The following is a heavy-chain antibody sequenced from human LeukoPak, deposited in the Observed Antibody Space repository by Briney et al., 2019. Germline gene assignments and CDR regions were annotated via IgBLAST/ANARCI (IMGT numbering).Heavy chain of an antibody. CDR1: GFTFDDYA. V-gene: IGHV3-9*01. CDR2: ISWNSGSI. D-gene: IGHD1-1*01. J-gene: IGHJ4*02. Sequence: GRSLRLSCAASGFTFDDYAMHWVRQAPGKGLEWVSGISWNSGSIGYADSVKGRFTISRDNAKNSLYLQMNSLRAEDTAVYYCAREQNENFDYWGQGTLVTVSS. CDR3: AREQNENFDY.